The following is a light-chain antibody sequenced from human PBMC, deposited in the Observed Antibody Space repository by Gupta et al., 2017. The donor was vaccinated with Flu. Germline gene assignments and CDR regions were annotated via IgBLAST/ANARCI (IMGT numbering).Light chain of an antibody. Sequence: EIGMTQSPATLSVSQGERATLSCRASQSVSSNLAWYQQKPGQAPRLLIYGASTRATGIPARFSGSGSGTEFTLTISSLQSEDFAVYYCQQYNNWPYSLGQGTKLEIK. CDR3: QQYNNWPYS. CDR2: GAS. CDR1: QSVSSN. J-gene: IGKJ2*03. V-gene: IGKV3-15*01.